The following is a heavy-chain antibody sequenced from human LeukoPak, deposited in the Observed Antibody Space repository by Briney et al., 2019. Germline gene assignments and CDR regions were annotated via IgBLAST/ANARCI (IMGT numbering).Heavy chain of an antibody. CDR3: ARDNSGRFDP. J-gene: IGHJ5*02. CDR2: ISGSGGGT. Sequence: GGSLRLSCAASGFTFNTYAMTWVRQAPGKGLEWVSSISGSGGGTYYADSVKGRFTISRDNSKNTLYLQMGSLRPEDMAVYYCARDNSGRFDPWGQGTLVTVSS. V-gene: IGHV3-23*01. CDR1: GFTFNTYA. D-gene: IGHD6-13*01.